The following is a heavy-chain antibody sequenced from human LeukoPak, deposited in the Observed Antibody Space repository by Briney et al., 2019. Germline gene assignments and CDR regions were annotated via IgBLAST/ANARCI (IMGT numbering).Heavy chain of an antibody. V-gene: IGHV3-7*01. CDR3: ARLSTVVTFDY. Sequence: GGSLRLSCTASGFTFSTYWMSWVRQAPGKGLEWVANIKEDGSVNAYVDSVKGRFTISRDNAKNSLDLQMHSLRVEDAAVYYCARLSTVVTFDYWGQGTLVTVSS. CDR1: GFTFSTYW. D-gene: IGHD4-23*01. CDR2: IKEDGSVN. J-gene: IGHJ4*02.